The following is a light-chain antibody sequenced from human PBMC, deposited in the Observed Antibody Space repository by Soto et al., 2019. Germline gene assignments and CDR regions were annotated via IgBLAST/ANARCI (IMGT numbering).Light chain of an antibody. CDR2: KVS. V-gene: IGKV2-30*02. CDR1: QSLVHSDGIAY. CDR3: MEGTHWPIS. J-gene: IGKJ5*01. Sequence: DVVMTQSPLSLPVTLGQPSSISCSSNQSLVHSDGIAYFSWFQQRPGRSPRRLIYKVSNRDSGVPARFSGSGSGTDFAMKIRRVEAEDVGVYYCMEGTHWPISFGQGRRLEI.